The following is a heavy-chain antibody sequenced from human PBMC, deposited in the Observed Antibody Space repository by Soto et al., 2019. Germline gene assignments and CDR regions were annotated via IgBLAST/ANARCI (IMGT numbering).Heavy chain of an antibody. V-gene: IGHV4-4*07. CDR3: VRDGTKTLRDWFDP. J-gene: IGHJ5*02. D-gene: IGHD1-1*01. CDR2: IYATGTT. CDR1: GSSISGFY. Sequence: SETLSLTCPGSGSSISGFYWSWIRKSAGKGLEWIGRIYATGTTDYNPSLKSRVMMSVDTSKKQFSLKLRSVTAADTAVYYCVRDGTKTLRDWFDPWGQGISVTVSS.